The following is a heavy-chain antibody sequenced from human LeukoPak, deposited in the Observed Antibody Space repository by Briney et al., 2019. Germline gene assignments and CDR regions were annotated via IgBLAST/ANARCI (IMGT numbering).Heavy chain of an antibody. Sequence: PSETLSLTCSVSGDSITSGGYYWSWIRQFPGKGLEWIGHIYYSGSTYYNVSLQSRMTISIATSKIQFSLTLKSVSAADTAVYYCASGSQEPLDYWGQGTLVTVSS. CDR1: GDSITSGGYY. D-gene: IGHD1-14*01. J-gene: IGHJ4*02. CDR2: IYYSGST. V-gene: IGHV4-31*03. CDR3: ASGSQEPLDY.